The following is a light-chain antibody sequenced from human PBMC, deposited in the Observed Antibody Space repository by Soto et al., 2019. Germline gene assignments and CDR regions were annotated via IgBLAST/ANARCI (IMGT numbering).Light chain of an antibody. V-gene: IGKV3-11*01. CDR1: QTVTSY. CDR3: QQRSNWPLT. Sequence: EIVLTQSPATLSSSPGERATLSCRASQTVTSYLAWYPHQPGQAPRLLIYDASRRATGIQARFSGSGSGTEFTLTISSLGREDFAVYYCQQRSNWPLTFGGGT. J-gene: IGKJ4*01. CDR2: DAS.